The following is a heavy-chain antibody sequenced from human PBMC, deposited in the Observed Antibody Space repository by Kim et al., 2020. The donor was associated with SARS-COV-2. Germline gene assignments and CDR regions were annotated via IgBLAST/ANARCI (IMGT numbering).Heavy chain of an antibody. CDR3: AREEVYDIFTGYFPYWYFDL. CDR2: ISSSSSYI. V-gene: IGHV3-21*01. D-gene: IGHD3-9*01. Sequence: GGSLRLSCAASGFTFSSYSMNWVRQAPGKGLEWVSSISSSSSYIYYADSVKGRFTISRDNAKNSLYLQMNSLRAEDTAVYYCAREEVYDIFTGYFPYWYFDLWGRGTLVTVSS. CDR1: GFTFSSYS. J-gene: IGHJ2*01.